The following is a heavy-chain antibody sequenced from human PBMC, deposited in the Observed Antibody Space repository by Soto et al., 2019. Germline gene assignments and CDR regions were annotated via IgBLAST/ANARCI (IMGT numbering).Heavy chain of an antibody. Sequence: QVQLVQSGAEVKKPGASVKVSCKASGYTFTSYYMHWVRQAPGQGLEWMGIINPSGGSTSYAQKFQGRVTMTRDTSTSTVYMELSSLRSEDTAVYYCARDRTYARQRGNFDYWGQGTLVTVSS. CDR2: INPSGGST. D-gene: IGHD6-25*01. CDR1: GYTFTSYY. V-gene: IGHV1-46*01. J-gene: IGHJ4*02. CDR3: ARDRTYARQRGNFDY.